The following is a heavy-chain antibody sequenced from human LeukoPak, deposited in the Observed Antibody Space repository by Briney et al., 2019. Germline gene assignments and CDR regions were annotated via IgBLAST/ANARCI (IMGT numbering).Heavy chain of an antibody. J-gene: IGHJ4*02. CDR3: VRVVGAIDY. CDR1: GYTFTSYD. CDR2: MNPNSGNS. Sequence: ASVKVSCKASGYTFTSYDINWVRQATGQGLEWMGWMNPNSGNSGYAQKFQGRVTMTRHTSISTAYKELSSLRSEDTAVYYCVRVVGAIDYWGQGTLVTVSS. D-gene: IGHD1-26*01. V-gene: IGHV1-8*01.